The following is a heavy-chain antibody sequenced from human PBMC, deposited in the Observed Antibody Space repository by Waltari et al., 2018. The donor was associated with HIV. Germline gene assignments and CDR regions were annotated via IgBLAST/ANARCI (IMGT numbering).Heavy chain of an antibody. CDR3: ATVLVRTSCVITTAPFDY. D-gene: IGHD3-22*01. CDR1: GFVVINNY. CDR2: IYINATT. V-gene: IGHV3-53*01. Sequence: EVQLVESGGGVTQPRGSLTLACCASGFVVINNYIPCVRQAQGKGLDWFLLIYINATTYYADSVKGRFTISRDNSKNTLYLQMNSLRADDTAVYFCATVLVRTSCVITTAPFDYWGQGTLVTVSS. J-gene: IGHJ4*02.